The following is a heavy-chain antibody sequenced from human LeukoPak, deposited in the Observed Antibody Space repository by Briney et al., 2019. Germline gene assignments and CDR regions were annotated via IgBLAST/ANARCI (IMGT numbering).Heavy chain of an antibody. D-gene: IGHD3-22*01. Sequence: GPALVKPTQTLTLTCTFSGFSLSTSGMRVSWIRQPPGKALEWLARFDWDDDKFYSTSLKTRLTISKDTSKNQVVLTMTKMDPVDTATYYCARAQYYYDSSGYYSVGAFDIWGQGTMVTVSS. CDR1: GFSLSTSGMR. V-gene: IGHV2-70*04. J-gene: IGHJ3*02. CDR2: FDWDDDK. CDR3: ARAQYYYDSSGYYSVGAFDI.